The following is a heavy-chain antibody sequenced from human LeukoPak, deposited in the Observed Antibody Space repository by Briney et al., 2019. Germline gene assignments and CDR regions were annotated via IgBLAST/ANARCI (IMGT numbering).Heavy chain of an antibody. V-gene: IGHV4-4*02. Sequence: SETLSLTCAVSGGSISSSNWWSWVRQPPGKGLEWIGEIYHSGSTNYNPSLKSRVTISVDKSKNQFSLKLSSVTAADTAVYYCARDAGIVGANFPGAAFDIWGQGTMVTVSS. CDR1: GGSISSSNW. D-gene: IGHD1-26*01. CDR2: IYHSGST. CDR3: ARDAGIVGANFPGAAFDI. J-gene: IGHJ3*02.